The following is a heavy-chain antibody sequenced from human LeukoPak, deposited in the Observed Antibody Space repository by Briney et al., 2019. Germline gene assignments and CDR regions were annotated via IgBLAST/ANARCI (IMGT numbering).Heavy chain of an antibody. Sequence: SETLSLTCTVSGGSISTYYWSWSRQPPGKGLEWIGYIDYSGSTNYNPSLKSRVTMSVDTSKNQFSLKLSSVTAADTAVYYCARSNGPRLSRNWFDPWGQGVQVTVSS. J-gene: IGHJ5*02. CDR1: GGSISTYY. D-gene: IGHD2-8*01. CDR3: ARSNGPRLSRNWFDP. V-gene: IGHV4-59*01. CDR2: IDYSGST.